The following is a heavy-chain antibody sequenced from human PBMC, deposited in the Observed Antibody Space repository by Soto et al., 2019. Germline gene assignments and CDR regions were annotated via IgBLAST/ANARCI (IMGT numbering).Heavy chain of an antibody. CDR3: ARLDVSSGGYYYYGMDV. Sequence: SETLSLTCTVSGGSISSGGYYWSWIRQHPGKGLEWNGYIYYSGSTYYNPSLKSRVTISVDTSKNQFSLKLSSVTAADTAVYYCARLDVSSGGYYYYGMDVWGQGTTVTVSS. D-gene: IGHD6-19*01. J-gene: IGHJ6*02. CDR1: GGSISSGGYY. V-gene: IGHV4-31*03. CDR2: IYYSGST.